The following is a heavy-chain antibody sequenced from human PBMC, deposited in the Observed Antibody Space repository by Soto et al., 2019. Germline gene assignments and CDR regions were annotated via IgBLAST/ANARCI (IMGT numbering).Heavy chain of an antibody. CDR2: IYWDDDK. CDR1: GFSLDTSGVG. J-gene: IGHJ4*02. Sequence: QITLKESGPTLVKPTQTLTLTCTFSGFSLDTSGVGVGWIRQHPGKTLEWLALIYWDDDKRYSPSLNSRLTITKDTSKNQVVLRMTNVDPVDTATYYCAHIFDFDWVWAFEYWGQGALVTVSS. D-gene: IGHD3-9*01. V-gene: IGHV2-5*02. CDR3: AHIFDFDWVWAFEY.